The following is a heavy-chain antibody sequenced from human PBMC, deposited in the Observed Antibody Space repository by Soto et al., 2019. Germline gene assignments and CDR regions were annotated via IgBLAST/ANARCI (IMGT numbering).Heavy chain of an antibody. V-gene: IGHV4-31*03. CDR1: GVSINSGGYY. CDR2: IYYSGST. D-gene: IGHD2-15*01. CDR3: ARAADSPAGVDC. J-gene: IGHJ4*02. Sequence: PSETLSLTCTVSGVSINSGGYYWSWIRQHPGKGLEWIGYIYYSGSTHYNPSLKSRLTISLDTSKNQFFLKLSSVTAADTAVYYCARAADSPAGVDCWGQGTLVTVSS.